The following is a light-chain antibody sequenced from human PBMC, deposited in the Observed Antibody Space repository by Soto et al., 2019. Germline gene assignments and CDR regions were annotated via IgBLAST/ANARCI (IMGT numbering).Light chain of an antibody. Sequence: QSVLSPPASVSGSPGQSITISCTGTGSDVGGYNYVSWYQQHPGKAPKVMIYDVSNRPSGVSNRFSGSKSGNTASLTISGLQAEDEADYYCSSYTSASTPLVFGGGTKVTVL. V-gene: IGLV2-14*01. CDR3: SSYTSASTPLV. J-gene: IGLJ2*01. CDR1: GSDVGGYNY. CDR2: DVS.